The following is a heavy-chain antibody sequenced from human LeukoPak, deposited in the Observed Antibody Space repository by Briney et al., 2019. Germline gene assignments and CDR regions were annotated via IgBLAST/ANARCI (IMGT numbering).Heavy chain of an antibody. Sequence: ASVKVSCKASGYTFTSYYMHWVRQAPGQGLEWMGIINPSGGSTSYAQKFQGRVTMTRDTSTSTVYMELSSLRSEDTAVYYCARGVKKLRSGYDIGDYWGQGTLVTVSS. J-gene: IGHJ4*02. D-gene: IGHD5-12*01. CDR1: GYTFTSYY. CDR3: ARGVKKLRSGYDIGDY. CDR2: INPSGGST. V-gene: IGHV1-46*01.